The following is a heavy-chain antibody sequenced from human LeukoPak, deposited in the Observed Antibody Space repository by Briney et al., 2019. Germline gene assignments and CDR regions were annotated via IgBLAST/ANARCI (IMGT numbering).Heavy chain of an antibody. CDR1: GFTFSRYA. J-gene: IGHJ6*02. CDR3: ARDGEYSGYDQAYYGMDV. V-gene: IGHV3-30*04. D-gene: IGHD5-12*01. CDR2: MSYDGSNE. Sequence: GGSLRLSCTTSGFTFSRYAMHWVRQAPGKGLEWLAVMSYDGSNEYYADSVKGRFTISRDNSKNTLYLQMNSLRAEDTAVYYCARDGEYSGYDQAYYGMDVWGQGTTVTVSS.